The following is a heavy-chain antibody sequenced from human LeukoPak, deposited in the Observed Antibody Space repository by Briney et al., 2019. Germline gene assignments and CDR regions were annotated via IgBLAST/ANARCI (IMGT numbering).Heavy chain of an antibody. Sequence: PGGSLRLSCRGSGLSFCGDAVSWVRQAPGKGLEGVGFIRDKVSGGTTEYVASVRGRFTISRDDSRSIAYLQMTRLKTEDTAVYYCTINYYNGSLYEDYWGQGTLVTVSS. V-gene: IGHV3-49*04. J-gene: IGHJ4*02. D-gene: IGHD3-22*01. CDR2: IRDKVSGGTT. CDR1: GLSFCGDA. CDR3: TINYYNGSLYEDY.